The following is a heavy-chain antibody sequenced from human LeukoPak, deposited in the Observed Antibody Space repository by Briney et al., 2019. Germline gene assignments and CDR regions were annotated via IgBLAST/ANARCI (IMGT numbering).Heavy chain of an antibody. CDR1: GGSISGYY. D-gene: IGHD1-1*01. J-gene: IGHJ4*02. V-gene: IGHV4-59*01. CDR2: IYYTGSA. CDR3: ARDKVPGDD. Sequence: SETLSLTCTVSGGSISGYYWNWIRQPPGKGLEWIGYIYYTGSADYNPALKSRVTISVDTSKNQFSLSLTSVTAADTAVYYCARDKVPGDDWGQGTLVTVSS.